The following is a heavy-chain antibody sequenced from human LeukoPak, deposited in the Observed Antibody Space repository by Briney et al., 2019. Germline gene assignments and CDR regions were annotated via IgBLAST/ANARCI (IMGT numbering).Heavy chain of an antibody. CDR1: GFTVSSNY. V-gene: IGHV3-21*01. CDR3: ARALSSNSIFGVVTIYYFDY. D-gene: IGHD3-3*01. J-gene: IGHJ4*02. CDR2: ISSSSSFI. Sequence: PGGSLRLSCAASGFTVSSNYMSWVRQAPGKGLEWVSSISSSSSFIYYADSVRGRFTISRDNAKNSLYLQMNSLRAEDTAVYYCARALSSNSIFGVVTIYYFDYWGQGTLVTVSS.